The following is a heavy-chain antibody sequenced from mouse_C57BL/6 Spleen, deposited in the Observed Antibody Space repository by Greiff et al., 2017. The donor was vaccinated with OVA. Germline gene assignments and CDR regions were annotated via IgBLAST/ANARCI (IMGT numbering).Heavy chain of an antibody. J-gene: IGHJ2*01. D-gene: IGHD1-1*01. CDR2: ISGGGGNT. V-gene: IGHV5-9*01. CDR1: GFTFSSYT. CDR3: ARPSYGSTHFDY. Sequence: EVQVVESGGGLVKPGGSLKLSCAASGFTFSSYTMSWVRQTPEKRLEWVATISGGGGNTYYPDSVKGRFTISRDNAKNTLYLQMSSLRSEDTALYYCARPSYGSTHFDYWGQGTTLTVSS.